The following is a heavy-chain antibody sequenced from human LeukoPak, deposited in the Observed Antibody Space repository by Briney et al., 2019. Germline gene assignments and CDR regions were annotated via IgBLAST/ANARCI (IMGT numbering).Heavy chain of an antibody. J-gene: IGHJ4*02. V-gene: IGHV3-30*02. CDR3: ARAAAGIKVDY. CDR2: IRYDGSKK. Sequence: GGSLRLSCAASGFTFSSYAMHRVRQAPGKGLEWVAFIRYDGSKKYYADSVKGRFTISRDNAKNSLYLQMNSLRAEDTAVYYCARAAAGIKVDYWGQGTLVTVSS. D-gene: IGHD6-13*01. CDR1: GFTFSSYA.